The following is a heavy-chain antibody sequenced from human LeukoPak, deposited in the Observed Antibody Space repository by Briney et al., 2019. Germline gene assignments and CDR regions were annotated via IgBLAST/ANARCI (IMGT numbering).Heavy chain of an antibody. CDR2: IKSKTDGGTT. CDR3: TVRITIFGVVIISDFDY. J-gene: IGHJ4*02. CDR1: GFTFSNAW. V-gene: IGHV3-15*01. Sequence: GGSLRLSCAASGFTFSNAWMSWVRQAPGKGLEWVGRIKSKTDGGTTDYAAPAKGRFTISRDDSKNTLYLQMNSLKTEDTAVYYCTVRITIFGVVIISDFDYWGQGTLVTVSS. D-gene: IGHD3-3*01.